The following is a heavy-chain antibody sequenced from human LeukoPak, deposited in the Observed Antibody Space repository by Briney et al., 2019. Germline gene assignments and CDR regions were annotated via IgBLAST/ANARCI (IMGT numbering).Heavy chain of an antibody. D-gene: IGHD1-26*01. CDR2: ISNNGGNT. CDR3: AKGRIVGGDYYYDVDV. V-gene: IGHV3-23*01. CDR1: GFTFSNYV. Sequence: GGSLRLSCAASGFTFSNYVMTWVRQAPGEGLGWVSTISNNGGNTHYADSVKGRFTISRDNSKDTLYLQMNSLRVEDTAIYYCAKGRIVGGDYYYDVDVWGQGTTVTVSS. J-gene: IGHJ6*02.